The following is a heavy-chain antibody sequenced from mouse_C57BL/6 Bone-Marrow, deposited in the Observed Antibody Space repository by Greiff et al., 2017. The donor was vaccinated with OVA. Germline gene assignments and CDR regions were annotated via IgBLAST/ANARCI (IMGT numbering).Heavy chain of an antibody. CDR1: GFTFSSYT. D-gene: IGHD2-2*01. J-gene: IGHJ4*01. V-gene: IGHV5-9*01. CDR2: ISGGGGNT. Sequence: DVKLVESGGGLVKPGGSLKLSCAASGFTFSSYTMSWVRQTPEKRLEWVATISGGGGNTYYPDSVKGRFTISRDNAKNTLYLQMSSLRSEDTALYYCARRLVPYAMDYWGQGTSVTVSS. CDR3: ARRLVPYAMDY.